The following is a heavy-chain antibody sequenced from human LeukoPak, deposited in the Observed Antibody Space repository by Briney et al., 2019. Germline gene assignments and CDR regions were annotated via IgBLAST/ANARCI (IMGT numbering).Heavy chain of an antibody. CDR1: GFTFRNFW. V-gene: IGHV3-7*01. J-gene: IGHJ4*02. CDR3: ARVLASVARYFDY. Sequence: GGSLRLSCVVSGFTFRNFWMSWVRQAPGKGLEWVANIKQDGSEKYYVDSVKGRFTISRDNAKNSLYLQMNSLRAEDTAVYYCARVLASVARYFDYWGQGTLVTVSS. CDR2: IKQDGSEK.